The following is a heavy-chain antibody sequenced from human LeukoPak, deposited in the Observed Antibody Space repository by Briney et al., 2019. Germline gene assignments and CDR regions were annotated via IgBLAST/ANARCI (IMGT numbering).Heavy chain of an antibody. Sequence: GGSLRLSCAASGFTFSSYWTSWVRQAPGKGLEWVANIKQDGSEKYYVDSVKGRFTISRDNAKNSLYLQMNSLRAEDTAVYYCARINCSGGSCYSFPYYFDYWGQGTLVTVSS. V-gene: IGHV3-7*01. CDR2: IKQDGSEK. D-gene: IGHD2-15*01. J-gene: IGHJ4*02. CDR3: ARINCSGGSCYSFPYYFDY. CDR1: GFTFSSYW.